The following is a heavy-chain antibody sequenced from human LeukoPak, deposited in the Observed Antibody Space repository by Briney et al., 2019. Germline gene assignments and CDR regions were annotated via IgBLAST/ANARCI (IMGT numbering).Heavy chain of an antibody. CDR2: ISDSGSVT. D-gene: IGHD6-19*01. CDR1: GFAFSSPA. J-gene: IGHJ4*02. CDR3: AKDARRTSGWYFFDY. V-gene: IGHV3-23*01. Sequence: GGSLRLSCAASGFAFSSPALGWVRDAPGEGLEWGSVISDSGSVTYYADSVKSPFTISRDNSKNPLFLQMNSLRAEDTAVYYCAKDARRTSGWYFFDYWGQGTLVTVSS.